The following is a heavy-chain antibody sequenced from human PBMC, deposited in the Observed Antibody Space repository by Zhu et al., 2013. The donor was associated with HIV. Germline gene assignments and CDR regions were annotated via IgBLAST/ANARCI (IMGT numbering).Heavy chain of an antibody. D-gene: IGHD1-1*01. Sequence: QVQLVQSGAEVKKPGSSVKISCKASGGTFITHAMTWVRLAPGQGLEWMGGVIPMFGTTKYAQKFQGRVTITADKFTSTLYMELNSLRFEDTAVYYCARDEGRRITIYKMPGAPGFYMDVWGKGTTVIVSS. CDR2: VIPMFGTT. V-gene: IGHV1-69*06. J-gene: IGHJ6*03. CDR3: ARDEGRRITIYKMPGAPGFYMDV. CDR1: GGTFITHA.